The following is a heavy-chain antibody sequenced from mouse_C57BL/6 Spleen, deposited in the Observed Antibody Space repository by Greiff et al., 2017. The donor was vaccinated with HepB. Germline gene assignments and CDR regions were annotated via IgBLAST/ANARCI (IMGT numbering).Heavy chain of an antibody. J-gene: IGHJ2*01. CDR3: ARGGSDSFDY. CDR1: GFTFSSYA. V-gene: IGHV5-4*03. CDR2: ISDGGSYT. Sequence: EVMLVESGGGLVKPGGSLKLSCAASGFTFSSYAMSWVRQTPEKRLEWVATISDGGSYTYYPDNVKCRFTISRDNAKNNLYLQMSHLKSEDTAMYYCARGGSDSFDYWGQGTTLTFSS.